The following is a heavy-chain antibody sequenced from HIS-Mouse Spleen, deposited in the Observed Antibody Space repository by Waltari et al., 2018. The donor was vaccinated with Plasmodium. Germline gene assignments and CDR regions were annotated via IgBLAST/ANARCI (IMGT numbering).Heavy chain of an antibody. CDR2: IYYSGRT. V-gene: IGHV4-31*03. Sequence: QVQLQESGPGLAKPSQTLSRTRTASCGPISSGGYYSRWITQLPGKGLEWIGYIYYSGRTYYNPSLKSRVTISVDTSKNQFSLKLSSVTAADTAVYYCARAPKRRNYYDSSGYRPAEYFQHWGQGTLVTVSS. CDR3: ARAPKRRNYYDSSGYRPAEYFQH. D-gene: IGHD3-22*01. CDR1: CGPISSGGYY. J-gene: IGHJ1*01.